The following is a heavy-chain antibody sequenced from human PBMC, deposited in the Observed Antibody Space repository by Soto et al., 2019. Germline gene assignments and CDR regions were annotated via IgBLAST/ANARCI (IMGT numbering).Heavy chain of an antibody. CDR2: IKQDGSEK. D-gene: IGHD3-9*01. CDR3: ARDLGYYDILTGYYPLYYFDY. V-gene: IGHV3-7*01. J-gene: IGHJ4*02. CDR1: GFTFSSYW. Sequence: TGGSLRLSCAASGFTFSSYWMSWVRQAPGKGLEWVANIKQDGSEKYYVDSVKGRFTISRDNAKNSLYLQMNSLRAEDTAVYYCARDLGYYDILTGYYPLYYFDYWGQGTLVTVSS.